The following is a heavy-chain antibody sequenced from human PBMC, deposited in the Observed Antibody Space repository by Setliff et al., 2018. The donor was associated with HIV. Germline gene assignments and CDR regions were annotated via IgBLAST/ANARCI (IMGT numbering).Heavy chain of an antibody. J-gene: IGHJ4*02. D-gene: IGHD4-17*01. CDR2: IYHSGST. CDR3: ARAAAGNTGPFDL. Sequence: SETLSLTCSVSGDSIRGSSDYWGWIRQPPGKGLEWIGSIYHSGSTYYNPSLKSRVTISVDTSKNQFSLKLTSVTASDTAVYYCARAAAGNTGPFDLWGQGSPVTVSS. CDR1: GDSIRGSSDY. V-gene: IGHV4-39*07.